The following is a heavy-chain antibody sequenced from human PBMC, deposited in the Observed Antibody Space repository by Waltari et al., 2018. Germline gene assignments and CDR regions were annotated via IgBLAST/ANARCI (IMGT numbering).Heavy chain of an antibody. CDR2: INHSGSA. CDR1: GGSFSAYH. D-gene: IGHD3-22*01. Sequence: QVQLQQWGAGLLKPSETLSLTCAVFGGSFSAYHWGWIRQSPGKGLEWIGEINHSGSAIYNPSLKSRVTISLDTSKRQVSLRLSSVTAADTAVYFCARGTGGSSTYYFAGMDVWGQGTTVTVSS. J-gene: IGHJ6*02. V-gene: IGHV4-34*01. CDR3: ARGTGGSSTYYFAGMDV.